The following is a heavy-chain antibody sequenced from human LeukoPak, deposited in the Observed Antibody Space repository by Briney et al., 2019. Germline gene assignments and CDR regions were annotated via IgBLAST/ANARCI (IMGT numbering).Heavy chain of an antibody. J-gene: IGHJ4*02. CDR3: ARGYFHGSIDC. V-gene: IGHV3-74*01. D-gene: IGHD5-18*01. CDR1: GFTFSTYW. Sequence: PGGSLRLSCAASGFTFSTYWQHWVRQAPGKGLVWVSHIESDGASTTYADSVKGRFTISRDNAKNTLYLQMNSLRAEDTAVYYCARGYFHGSIDCWGQGTLVTVSS. CDR2: IESDGAST.